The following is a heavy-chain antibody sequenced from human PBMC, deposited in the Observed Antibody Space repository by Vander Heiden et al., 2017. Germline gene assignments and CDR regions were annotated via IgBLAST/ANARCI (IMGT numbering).Heavy chain of an antibody. CDR1: GFPFSSYW. V-gene: IGHV3-74*01. CDR3: ACGIAVAVPFDY. Sequence: EVQLVESGGGLVQPGGSLRLSCAAAGFPFSSYWMHWVRQAPGKGLVWVSRINSDGSSTSYADSVKGRFTISRDNAKNTLYLQMNSLRAEDTAVYYCACGIAVAVPFDYWGQGTLVTVSS. CDR2: INSDGSST. D-gene: IGHD6-19*01. J-gene: IGHJ4*02.